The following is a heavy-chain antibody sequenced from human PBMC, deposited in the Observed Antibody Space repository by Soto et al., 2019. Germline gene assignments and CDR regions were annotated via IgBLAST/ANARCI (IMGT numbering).Heavy chain of an antibody. D-gene: IGHD2-2*01. J-gene: IGHJ5*02. Sequence: QGQLVQSGAEVKKPGASVKVSCTASGNTFTNFGVTWVRQAPGQGLEWMGWISAYTDDPNYAQKFQGRVTMTIDTSTSTAYLDLRSLTSGHTAVYYWARVIPGAEAWFAPWGQGTLVTVSS. CDR2: ISAYTDDP. CDR3: ARVIPGAEAWFAP. CDR1: GNTFTNFG. V-gene: IGHV1-18*01.